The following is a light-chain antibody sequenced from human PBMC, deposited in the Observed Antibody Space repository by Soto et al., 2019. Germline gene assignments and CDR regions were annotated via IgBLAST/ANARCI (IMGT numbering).Light chain of an antibody. Sequence: QSALTQPASVSGSPGQSITISCTGTSCDVGSYNYVSWYQQYPGKAPKLMIYDVSNRPSGVSYRFSGSKSGNTASLTISGLQAEAEADYYCSSYTTSSTHVVFGGGTKLTVL. J-gene: IGLJ2*01. CDR3: SSYTTSSTHVV. CDR2: DVS. V-gene: IGLV2-14*01. CDR1: SCDVGSYNY.